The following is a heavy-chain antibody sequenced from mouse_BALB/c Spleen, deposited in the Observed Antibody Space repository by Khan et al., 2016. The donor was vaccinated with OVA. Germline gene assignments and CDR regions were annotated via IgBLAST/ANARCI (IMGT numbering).Heavy chain of an antibody. CDR3: ARGGGAGPAWFAY. J-gene: IGHJ3*01. CDR1: AYSITSGYF. D-gene: IGHD3-1*01. V-gene: IGHV3-6*02. Sequence: EVQLQEPGPGLVKPSQSLSLSCSVTAYSITSGYFWNWIRQFPGNKLEWMGYIRYDGNSNYNPSLQNRISITRDTSSNQFFLKLISVTPEDTATYFCARGGGAGPAWFAYWGQGTLVTVSA. CDR2: IRYDGNS.